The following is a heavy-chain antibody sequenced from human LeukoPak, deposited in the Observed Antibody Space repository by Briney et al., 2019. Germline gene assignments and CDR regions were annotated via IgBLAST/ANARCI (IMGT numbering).Heavy chain of an antibody. D-gene: IGHD6-6*01. J-gene: IGHJ6*03. CDR1: GGTLRGYY. CDR2: INDSGST. V-gene: IGHV4-34*01. Sequence: SENLSLNCAVYGGTLRGYYYNWIRQPPGLGREWIGEINDSGSTNYNPYLKSRLAMSVDMSKNQFSLKLSSVTAADTAVYYCARDRYSRSSALYYYNMDVWGKGTTVTVSS. CDR3: ARDRYSRSSALYYYNMDV.